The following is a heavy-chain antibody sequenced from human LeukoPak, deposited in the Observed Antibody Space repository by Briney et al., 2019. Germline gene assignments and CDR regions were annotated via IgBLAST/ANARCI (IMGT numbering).Heavy chain of an antibody. V-gene: IGHV3-53*01. Sequence: GGSLRLSCAASGFTFSSNYMSWVRQAPGKGLEWVSVIYSGGSTYYADSVKGRFTISRDNSKNTLYLQMNSLRAEDTAVYYCARDVGPYYDILTGYYGGYYFDYWGQGALVTVSS. CDR3: ARDVGPYYDILTGYYGGYYFDY. CDR1: GFTFSSNY. J-gene: IGHJ4*02. CDR2: IYSGGST. D-gene: IGHD3-9*01.